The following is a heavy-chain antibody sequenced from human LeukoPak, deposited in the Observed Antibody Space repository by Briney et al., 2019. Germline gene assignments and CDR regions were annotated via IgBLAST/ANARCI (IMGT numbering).Heavy chain of an antibody. V-gene: IGHV1-2*02. CDR1: GYTFTGYY. Sequence: GASVKASCKASGYTFTGYYMHWVRQAPGQGLEWMGWINPNSGGTNYAQKFQGRVTMTRDTSIRTAYMELTSLTSDDTALYYCATTTRSTASFLSWGHGTLVTVSS. CDR3: ATTTRSTASFLS. CDR2: INPNSGGT. D-gene: IGHD4-17*01. J-gene: IGHJ5*01.